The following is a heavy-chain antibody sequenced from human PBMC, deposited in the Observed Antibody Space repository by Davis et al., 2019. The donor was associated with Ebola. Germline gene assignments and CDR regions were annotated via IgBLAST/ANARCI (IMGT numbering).Heavy chain of an antibody. CDR2: INPNSGGT. Sequence: ASVKVSCKASGYTFTGYYMHWVRQAPGQGLEWMGRINPNSGGTNYAQKFQGRVTMTRDTSTSTVYMELSSLRSEDTAVYYCARDYYPVDYGDYEGYFDYWGQGTLVTVSS. V-gene: IGHV1-2*06. CDR3: ARDYYPVDYGDYEGYFDY. J-gene: IGHJ4*02. CDR1: GYTFTGYY. D-gene: IGHD4-17*01.